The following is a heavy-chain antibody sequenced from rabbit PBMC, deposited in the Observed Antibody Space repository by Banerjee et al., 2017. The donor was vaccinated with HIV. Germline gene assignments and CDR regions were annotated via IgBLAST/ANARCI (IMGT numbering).Heavy chain of an antibody. Sequence: QEQLEESGGDLVKPEGSLTLTCTASGFSFSSRYWMCWVRQAPGKGLEWIGCIYAGSDIYYATWAKGRFTISKTSSTTVTLQMTSLTAADMATYFCARDLAGVIGWNFNLWGQGTLVTVS. D-gene: IGHD4-1*01. CDR3: ARDLAGVIGWNFNL. CDR2: IYAGSDI. V-gene: IGHV1S45*01. CDR1: GFSFSSRYW. J-gene: IGHJ4*01.